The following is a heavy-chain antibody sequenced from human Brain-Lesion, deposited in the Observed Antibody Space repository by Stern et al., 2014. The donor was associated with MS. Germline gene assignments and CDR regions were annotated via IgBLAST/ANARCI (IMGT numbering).Heavy chain of an antibody. V-gene: IGHV4-39*01. Sequence: VQLEESGPGLVKPSETLSLTCTVSGGSISSSTYYWTWIRQPPGKGLEWIGNIYYSGFTYYNPSLKSRVTISVDLSKKQFSLKLSSVTAADTAIYYCARHDSVPRPSQLYSARDRGPGYFDYWGQGTLVTVSS. J-gene: IGHJ4*02. CDR3: ARHDSVPRPSQLYSARDRGPGYFDY. D-gene: IGHD1-26*01. CDR1: GGSISSSTYY. CDR2: IYYSGFT.